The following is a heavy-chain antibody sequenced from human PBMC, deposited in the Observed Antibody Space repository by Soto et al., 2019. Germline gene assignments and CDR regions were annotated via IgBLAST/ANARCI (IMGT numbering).Heavy chain of an antibody. CDR1: GGTFSNHA. D-gene: IGHD6-13*01. J-gene: IGHJ3*02. CDR3: AREVAADGTFREDVFDI. V-gene: IGHV1-69*12. CDR2: IIPIFSTT. Sequence: QVHLVQSGAEVKKPGSSVKVSCKAPGGTFSNHAINWVRQAPGQGLEWMGRIIPIFSTTNYAQKFQGRVTKTADEATLPAYLELRSLKQDDTAVYYCAREVAADGTFREDVFDIWGQGTLVTVSS.